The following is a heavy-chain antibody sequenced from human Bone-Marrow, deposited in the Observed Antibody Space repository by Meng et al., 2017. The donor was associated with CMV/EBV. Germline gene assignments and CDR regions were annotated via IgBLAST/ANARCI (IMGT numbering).Heavy chain of an antibody. D-gene: IGHD2-2*02. Sequence: SETLSLTCAVYGGSFSGYYWSWIRQPPGKGLEWIGEINHSGSTNYNPSLKSRVTISVDTSKNQFSLKLSSVTAADTAVYYCAGCFGYCSSTSCYRVDYYYYYGMDVWGQGTTVTVSS. V-gene: IGHV4-34*01. J-gene: IGHJ6*02. CDR2: INHSGST. CDR3: AGCFGYCSSTSCYRVDYYYYYGMDV. CDR1: GGSFSGYY.